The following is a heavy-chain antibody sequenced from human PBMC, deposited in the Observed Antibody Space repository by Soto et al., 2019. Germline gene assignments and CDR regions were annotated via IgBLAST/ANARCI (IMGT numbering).Heavy chain of an antibody. Sequence: GGSLRLSCAASGFTFSSYSMNWVRQAPGKGLEWVSYISSSSSTIYYADSVKGRFTISRDNAKNSLYLQMNSLRAEDTAVYYCARSGPHYFDFWGQGTLVTVSS. D-gene: IGHD1-26*01. V-gene: IGHV3-48*01. CDR3: ARSGPHYFDF. J-gene: IGHJ4*02. CDR2: ISSSSSTI. CDR1: GFTFSSYS.